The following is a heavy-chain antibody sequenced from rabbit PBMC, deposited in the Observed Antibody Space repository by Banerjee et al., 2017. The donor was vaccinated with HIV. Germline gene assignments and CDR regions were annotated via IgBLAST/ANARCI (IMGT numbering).Heavy chain of an antibody. CDR1: GFSFSSNYW. CDR2: IDTTSGNT. V-gene: IGHV1S40*01. J-gene: IGHJ3*01. Sequence: QSLEESGGDLVKPGASLTVTCTASGFSFSSNYWICWVRQAPGKGLELIACIDTTSGNTYYASWAKGRFTISKTSSTTVTLQMTSLTAADTATYFCARSYYTYNYADYAYPVWGQGTLVTVS. D-gene: IGHD6-1*01. CDR3: ARSYYTYNYADYAYPV.